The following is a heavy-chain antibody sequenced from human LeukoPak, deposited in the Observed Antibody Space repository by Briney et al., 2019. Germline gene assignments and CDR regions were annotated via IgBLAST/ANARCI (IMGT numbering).Heavy chain of an antibody. CDR1: GYTFTNYY. D-gene: IGHD6-13*01. V-gene: IGHV1-46*01. CDR2: INPSGGTT. J-gene: IGHJ4*02. CDR3: ATIEAAGSSFDY. Sequence: ASVKVSCKASGYTFTNYYMEWVRQAPGQGLEWMGIINPSGGTTNYAQKFQGRITMTRDTSTSTVYVELTSLRSEDTAVYYRATIEAAGSSFDYWGQGTLVTVSS.